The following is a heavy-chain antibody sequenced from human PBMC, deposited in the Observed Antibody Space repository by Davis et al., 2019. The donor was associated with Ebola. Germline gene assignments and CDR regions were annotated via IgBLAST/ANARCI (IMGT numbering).Heavy chain of an antibody. V-gene: IGHV4-30-4*01. CDR1: GGSISSGDYY. D-gene: IGHD4-23*01. J-gene: IGHJ4*02. Sequence: SETLSLTCTVSGGSISSGDYYWSWIRQPPGKGLEWIGYIYYSGSTYYNPSLKSRVTISVDTSKNQFSLKLSSVTAADTAVYYCARLNYGGNSAPFDYWGQGTLVTVSS. CDR2: IYYSGST. CDR3: ARLNYGGNSAPFDY.